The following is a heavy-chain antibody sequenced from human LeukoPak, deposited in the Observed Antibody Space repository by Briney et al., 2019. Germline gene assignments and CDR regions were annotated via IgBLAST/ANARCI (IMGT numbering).Heavy chain of an antibody. CDR3: ARVSGYRHWYFDL. CDR2: ISYDGFHK. CDR1: GFSFSNFG. Sequence: GGSLRLSCAASGFSFSNFGMHWVRQAPGKGLEWVATISYDGFHKYYGDSVKGRFTISRDNAKNSLYLQMTSLRAEDTAIYYCARVSGYRHWYFDLWGRGTLVTVSS. J-gene: IGHJ2*01. V-gene: IGHV3-30*03. D-gene: IGHD5-12*01.